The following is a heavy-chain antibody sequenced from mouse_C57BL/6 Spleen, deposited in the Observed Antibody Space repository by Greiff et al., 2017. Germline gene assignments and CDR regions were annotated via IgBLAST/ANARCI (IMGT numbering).Heavy chain of an antibody. CDR3: AREGHGRGYFDY. V-gene: IGHV5-4*01. Sequence: EVHLVESGGGLVKPGGSLKLSCAASGFTFSSYAMSWVRQTPEKRLEWVATISDGGSYTYYPDNVKGRFTISRDNAKNNLYLQMSHLKSEDTAMYYCAREGHGRGYFDYWGQGTTLTVSS. CDR1: GFTFSSYA. CDR2: ISDGGSYT. J-gene: IGHJ2*01.